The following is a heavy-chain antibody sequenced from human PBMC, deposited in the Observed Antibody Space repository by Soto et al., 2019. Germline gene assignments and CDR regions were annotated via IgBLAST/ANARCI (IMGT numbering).Heavy chain of an antibody. J-gene: IGHJ6*02. CDR3: ARLGEVAALYYYGMDV. Sequence: GESLKISCKGSGYSFTSYWIGWVRQMPGKGLEWMGIIYPGDSDTRYGPSFQGQVTISADKSISTAYLQWSSLKASDTAMYYCARLGEVAALYYYGMDVWGQGTTVTVSS. CDR1: GYSFTSYW. D-gene: IGHD6-6*01. V-gene: IGHV5-51*01. CDR2: IYPGDSDT.